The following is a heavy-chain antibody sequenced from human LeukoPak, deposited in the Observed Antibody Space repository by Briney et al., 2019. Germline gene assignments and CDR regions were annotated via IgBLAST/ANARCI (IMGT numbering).Heavy chain of an antibody. V-gene: IGHV5-51*01. D-gene: IGHD2-2*01. J-gene: IGHJ4*02. CDR2: IYPSDSET. Sequence: GESLNISCNGSEYTFATYWIAWVRQLPGKGLDWMGDIYPSDSETKSSLSFQGQVTISADTSRSTAYLQWSSLQSSDSAKYFGARRHSYCTSSSCYLYLDTWGQGTLVTVSS. CDR3: ARRHSYCTSSSCYLYLDT. CDR1: EYTFATYW.